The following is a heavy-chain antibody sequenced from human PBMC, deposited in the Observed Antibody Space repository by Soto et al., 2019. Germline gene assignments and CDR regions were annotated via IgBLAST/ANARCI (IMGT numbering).Heavy chain of an antibody. D-gene: IGHD3-16*02. CDR1: GGSISSGGYY. CDR3: ARGASLEDYVLGIYRYGFDY. J-gene: IGHJ4*02. V-gene: IGHV4-31*03. Sequence: QVQLQESGPGLVKPSQTLSLTCTVSGGSISSGGYYWSWIRQHPGKGLEWIGYIYYSGSTYYNPSLQSRVNISVDKSKNQFSRELSSGTAGGTAVDLCARGASLEDYVLGIYRYGFDYWGQGTLVTVSS. CDR2: IYYSGST.